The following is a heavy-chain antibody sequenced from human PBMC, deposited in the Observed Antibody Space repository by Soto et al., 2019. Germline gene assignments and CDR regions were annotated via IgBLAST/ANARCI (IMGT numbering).Heavy chain of an antibody. V-gene: IGHV4-31*03. J-gene: IGHJ6*02. D-gene: IGHD6-6*01. CDR3: ARGSSIAGLYHGKDV. CDR2: NYYSGIT. CDR1: GGSISSGGYY. Sequence: SETLSLTCTVSGGSISSGGYYWTWIRQHPGKGLEWIGYNYYSGITYYNPSLKSRVTISLDTSKNQFSLKLSSVTAADTAVYYCARGSSIAGLYHGKDVWGQGTTVTVSS.